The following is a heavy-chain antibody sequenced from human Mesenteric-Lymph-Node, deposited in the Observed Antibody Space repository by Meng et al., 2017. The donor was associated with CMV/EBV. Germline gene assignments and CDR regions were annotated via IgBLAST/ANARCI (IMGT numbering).Heavy chain of an antibody. CDR1: GGSFSGYY. Sequence: SETLSLTCAVYGGSFSGYYWSWIRQPPGKGLEWIGEINHSGSTNYNPSLKSRVTISVDTSKNQFSLKLSSVTAADTAVYYCARDGANYSSGFSDAFDIWGQGTMVTVSS. J-gene: IGHJ3*02. CDR3: ARDGANYSSGFSDAFDI. D-gene: IGHD6-19*01. CDR2: INHSGST. V-gene: IGHV4-34*01.